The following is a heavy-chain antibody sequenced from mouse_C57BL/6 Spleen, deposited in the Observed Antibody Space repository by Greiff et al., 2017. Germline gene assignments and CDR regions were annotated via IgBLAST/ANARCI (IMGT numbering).Heavy chain of an antibody. CDR2: IDPETGGT. J-gene: IGHJ2*01. Sequence: QVQLQQSGAELVRPGASVTLSCKASGYTFTDYEMHWVKQTPVHGLEWIGAIDPETGGTAYNQKFKGKAILTADKSSSTAYMELRSLTSEDSAVYYCTRGNPYYGSRGDYWGQGTTLTVSS. V-gene: IGHV1-15*01. CDR3: TRGNPYYGSRGDY. D-gene: IGHD1-1*01. CDR1: GYTFTDYE.